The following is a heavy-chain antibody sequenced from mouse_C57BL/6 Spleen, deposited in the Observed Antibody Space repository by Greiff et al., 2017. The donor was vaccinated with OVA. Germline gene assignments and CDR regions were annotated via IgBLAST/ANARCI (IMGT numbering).Heavy chain of an antibody. CDR1: GYSFTSYY. CDR3: ARSGIYYGNYYFDY. D-gene: IGHD2-1*01. J-gene: IGHJ2*01. Sequence: VQLQQSGPELVKPGASVKISCKASGYSFTSYYIHWVKQRPGQGLEWIGWIYPGSGNTKYNEKFKGKATLTADTSSSTAYMQLSSLTSEDSAVYYCARSGIYYGNYYFDYWGQGTTLTVSS. CDR2: IYPGSGNT. V-gene: IGHV1-66*01.